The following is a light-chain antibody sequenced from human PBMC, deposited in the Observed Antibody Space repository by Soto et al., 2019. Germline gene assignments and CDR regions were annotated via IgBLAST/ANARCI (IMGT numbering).Light chain of an antibody. CDR2: DAS. V-gene: IGKV1-5*01. J-gene: IGKJ1*01. CDR1: QTISSW. Sequence: IPMTQSPSTLSASVGDRVTITCRASQTISSWLAWYQQKPGKAPKFLIYDASSLESGVPSRFSGSGSGTEFTLTISSLQPDDCATYYCQQYKTYWTFGQGTKVDIK. CDR3: QQYKTYWT.